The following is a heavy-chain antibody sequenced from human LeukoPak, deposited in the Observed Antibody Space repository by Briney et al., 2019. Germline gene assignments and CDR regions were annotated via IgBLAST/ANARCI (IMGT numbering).Heavy chain of an antibody. CDR1: GFTFSRYA. CDR3: AKADYGTAYFDY. CDR2: ISGSGGST. V-gene: IGHV3-23*01. D-gene: IGHD4-17*01. Sequence: GGSLGLLCAASGFTFSRYAMRGARRAPGKGLEWVSAISGSGGSTYYADVVRGRFTIPRDNSKNTLYLQMNNLRAEDTAVYYCAKADYGTAYFDYWGQGTLVTVSS. J-gene: IGHJ4*02.